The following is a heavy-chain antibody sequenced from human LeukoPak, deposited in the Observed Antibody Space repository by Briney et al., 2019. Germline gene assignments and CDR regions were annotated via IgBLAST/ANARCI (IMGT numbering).Heavy chain of an antibody. J-gene: IGHJ4*02. CDR3: ARDSGYAYSIDY. CDR1: GYTFTGYY. CDR2: INPNSGGT. D-gene: IGHD5-12*01. Sequence: GASVKVSCKASGYTFTGYYMHWVRQAPGQGLEWMGWINPNSGGTNYAQKFQGRVAMTRDTSISTAYMELSRLRSDDTAVYYCARDSGYAYSIDYWGQGTLVTVSS. V-gene: IGHV1-2*02.